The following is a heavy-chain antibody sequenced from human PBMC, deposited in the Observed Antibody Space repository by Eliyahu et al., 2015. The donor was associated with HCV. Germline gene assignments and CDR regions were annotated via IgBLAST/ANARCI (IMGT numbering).Heavy chain of an antibody. V-gene: IGHV3-43*01. D-gene: IGHD6-13*01. CDR1: GFTFDXYT. J-gene: IGHJ4*02. CDR3: ATGSSSWYDY. CDR2: ISWDGGST. Sequence: GVVVQPGGSLRLSCAASGFTFDXYTMHWVRQAPGKGLEWVSLISWDGGSTYYADSVKGRFTISRDNSKNSLYLQMNSLRTEDTALYYCATGSSSWYDYWGQGTLVTVSS.